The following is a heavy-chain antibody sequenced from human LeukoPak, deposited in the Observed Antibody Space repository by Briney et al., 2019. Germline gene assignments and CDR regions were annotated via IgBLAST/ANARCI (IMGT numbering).Heavy chain of an antibody. CDR2: IYWDDDK. D-gene: IGHD6-13*01. CDR3: AHHSREGIAAPESLYYYYYMDV. Sequence: SGPTLVNPTQTLTLTCTFSGFSLSTSGVAVAWIRQPPGKALEWLALIYWDDDKRYSPSLKSRLTITKDTSKNQVVLTMTNMDPVDTATYYCAHHSREGIAAPESLYYYYYMDVWGKGTTVTVSS. CDR1: GFSLSTSGVA. J-gene: IGHJ6*03. V-gene: IGHV2-5*02.